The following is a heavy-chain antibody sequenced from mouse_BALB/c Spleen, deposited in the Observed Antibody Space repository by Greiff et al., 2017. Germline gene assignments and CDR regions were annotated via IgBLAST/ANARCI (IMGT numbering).Heavy chain of an antibody. Sequence: VQLQQSGAELAKPGASVKMSCKASGYTFTSYWMHWVKQRPGQGLEWIGYINPSTGYTEYNQKFKDKATLTADKSSSTAYMQLSSLTSEDSAVYYCAPLTVFFDYWGQGTTLTVSS. J-gene: IGHJ2*01. CDR2: INPSTGYT. D-gene: IGHD4-1*01. CDR1: GYTFTSYW. V-gene: IGHV1-7*01. CDR3: APLTVFFDY.